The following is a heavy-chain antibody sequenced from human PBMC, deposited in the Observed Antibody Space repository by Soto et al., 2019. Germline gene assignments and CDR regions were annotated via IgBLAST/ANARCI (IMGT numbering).Heavy chain of an antibody. CDR1: GYTFTSYG. J-gene: IGHJ6*03. D-gene: IGHD2-15*01. CDR2: ISAYNGNT. Sequence: VSVKVSCKASGYTFTSYGISWVRQAPGQGLEWMGWISAYNGNTNYAQKLQGRVAMTTDTSTSTAYMELRSLRSDDTAVYYCARYCSGGSCYPYYMDVWGKGTTVTVSS. V-gene: IGHV1-18*01. CDR3: ARYCSGGSCYPYYMDV.